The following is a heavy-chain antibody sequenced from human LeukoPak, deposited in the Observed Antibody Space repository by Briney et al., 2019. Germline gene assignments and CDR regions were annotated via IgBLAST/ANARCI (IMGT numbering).Heavy chain of an antibody. CDR3: ARGRLIGTIFGVVNGGARKYYFDY. V-gene: IGHV1-8*03. CDR1: GYTFTSYD. Sequence: ASVKVSCKASGYTFTSYDINWVRQATGQGLEWMGWMNPNSGNTGYAQKFQGRVTITRNTSISTAYMELSGLRSEDTAVYYCARGRLIGTIFGVVNGGARKYYFDYWGQGTLVTVSS. D-gene: IGHD3-3*01. J-gene: IGHJ4*02. CDR2: MNPNSGNT.